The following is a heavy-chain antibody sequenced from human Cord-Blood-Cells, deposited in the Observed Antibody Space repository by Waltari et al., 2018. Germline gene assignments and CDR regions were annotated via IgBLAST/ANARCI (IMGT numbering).Heavy chain of an antibody. D-gene: IGHD1-26*01. Sequence: QVQLVQSGAEVKKPGSSVKVSCKASGGTFSSYAISWVRQAPGKGLEWMGGIIPICGKANYAQKFQGRVTITADESTSTAYMELSSLRSEDTAVYYCARDPELLSRGAFDIWGQGTMVTVSS. J-gene: IGHJ3*02. V-gene: IGHV1-69*01. CDR2: IIPICGKA. CDR3: ARDPELLSRGAFDI. CDR1: GGTFSSYA.